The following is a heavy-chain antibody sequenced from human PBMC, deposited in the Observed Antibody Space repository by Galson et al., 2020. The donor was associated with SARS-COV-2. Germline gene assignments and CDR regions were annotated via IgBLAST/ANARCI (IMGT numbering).Heavy chain of an antibody. Sequence: SQTLSLTCTVSGGSISTSSYYWDWIRQPPGKGLEWIGSIYYSGNTYYNSSLKSRVSMSVDTSKNQFSLRLNAVTAADTAVYYWAAEGLVAVAGTGGFDLWGQGTKV. CDR1: GGSISTSSYY. CDR2: IYYSGNT. V-gene: IGHV4-39*07. CDR3: AAEGLVAVAGTGGFDL. J-gene: IGHJ3*01. D-gene: IGHD6-13*01.